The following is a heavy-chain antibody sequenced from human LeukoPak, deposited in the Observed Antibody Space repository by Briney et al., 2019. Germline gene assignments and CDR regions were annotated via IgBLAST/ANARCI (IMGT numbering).Heavy chain of an antibody. Sequence: GGSLRLSCAASGFTLSSYAMSWVRQAPGKGLEWVSATSSSDAGTYYAESVRGRFTISRDNSKNTLFLQMNSLRAEDAAVYYCAKDPRRDTGHSYGYWGQGTLVTVAS. D-gene: IGHD5-18*01. J-gene: IGHJ4*02. CDR3: AKDPRRDTGHSYGY. CDR1: GFTLSSYA. V-gene: IGHV3-23*01. CDR2: TSSSDAGT.